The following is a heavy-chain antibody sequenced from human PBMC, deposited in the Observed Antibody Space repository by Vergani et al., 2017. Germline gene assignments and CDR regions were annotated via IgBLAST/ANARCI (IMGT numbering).Heavy chain of an antibody. D-gene: IGHD3-22*01. CDR2: IYYSGST. Sequence: QVQLQESGPGLVKPSETLSLTCTVSGGSISSYYWSWIRQPPGKGLEWIGYIYYSGSTNYNPSLKSRVTISVDTSKNQFSLKLSSVTAADTAVYYCARVGYYYDSSGYYWATYYFDYWGQGTLVTVSS. J-gene: IGHJ4*02. CDR3: ARVGYYYDSSGYYWATYYFDY. CDR1: GGSISSYY. V-gene: IGHV4-59*08.